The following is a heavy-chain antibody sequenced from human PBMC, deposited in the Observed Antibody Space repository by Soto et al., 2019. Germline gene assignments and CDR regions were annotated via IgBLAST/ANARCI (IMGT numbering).Heavy chain of an antibody. D-gene: IGHD2-2*01. Sequence: HPGGSLRLSCAASGFTFSSYGMHWVRQAPGKGLEWVAVIWYDGSNKYYADSVKGRFTISRDNSKNTLYLQMNSLRAEDTAVYYCARALSSTSYTSDYWGQGTLVTVSS. CDR2: IWYDGSNK. CDR1: GFTFSSYG. V-gene: IGHV3-33*01. J-gene: IGHJ4*02. CDR3: ARALSSTSYTSDY.